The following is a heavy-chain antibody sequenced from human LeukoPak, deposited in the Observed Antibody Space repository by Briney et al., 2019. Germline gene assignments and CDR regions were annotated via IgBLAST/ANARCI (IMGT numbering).Heavy chain of an antibody. CDR1: GFTFSSYG. CDR3: AKDLGAHWFDP. V-gene: IGHV3-23*01. Sequence: QPGRSLRLSCAASGFTFSSYGMHWVRQAPGKGLEWVSAISGSGGTTYYADSVKGRFTMSRDNSKNTLYLQMNGLRAEDTAEYYCAKDLGAHWFDPWGQGTLVTVSS. CDR2: ISGSGGTT. J-gene: IGHJ5*02.